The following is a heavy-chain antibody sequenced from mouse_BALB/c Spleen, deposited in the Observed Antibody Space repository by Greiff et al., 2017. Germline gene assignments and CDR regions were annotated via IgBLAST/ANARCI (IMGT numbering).Heavy chain of an antibody. V-gene: IGHV5-9-4*01. CDR3: ARDYFFAY. D-gene: IGHD2-1*01. CDR1: GFTFSSYA. CDR2: ISSGGSYT. Sequence: EVMLVESGGGLVKPGGSLKLSCAASGFTFSSYAMSWVRQSPEKRLEWVAEISSGGSYTYYPDTVTGRFTISRDNAKNTLYLEMSSLRSEDTAMYYCARDYFFAYWGQGTLVTVSA. J-gene: IGHJ3*01.